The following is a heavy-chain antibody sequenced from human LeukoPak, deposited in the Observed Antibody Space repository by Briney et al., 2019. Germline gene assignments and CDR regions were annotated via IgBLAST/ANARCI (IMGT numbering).Heavy chain of an antibody. CDR1: GFTFSSYA. Sequence: TGGSLGLSCAASGFTFSSYAMSWVRQAPGKGLEWVSAMSGSGGSTYYADSVKGRFTISRDNSKNTLYLQMDSLRAEDTAVYYCVKDPKTKYCSSTSCYEGWGQGTLVTVSS. CDR3: VKDPKTKYCSSTSCYEG. V-gene: IGHV3-23*01. J-gene: IGHJ4*02. CDR2: MSGSGGST. D-gene: IGHD2-2*01.